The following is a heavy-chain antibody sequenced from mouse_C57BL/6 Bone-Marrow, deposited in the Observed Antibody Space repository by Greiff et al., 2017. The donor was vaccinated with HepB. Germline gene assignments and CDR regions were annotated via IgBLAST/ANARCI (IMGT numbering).Heavy chain of an antibody. Sequence: EVNVVESGGGLVQPGGSLKLSCAASGFTFSDYGMAWVRQAPRKGPEWVAFISNLAYSIYYADTVTGRVTISRENAKNTLYLEMSSLRSEDTAMYYCARLGGYYFDYWGQGTTLTVSS. CDR1: GFTFSDYG. J-gene: IGHJ2*01. V-gene: IGHV5-15*01. CDR2: ISNLAYSI. D-gene: IGHD4-1*01. CDR3: ARLGGYYFDY.